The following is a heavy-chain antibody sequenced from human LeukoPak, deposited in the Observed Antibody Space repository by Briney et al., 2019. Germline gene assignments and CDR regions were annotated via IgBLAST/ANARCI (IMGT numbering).Heavy chain of an antibody. CDR3: AKRRQSVVPAAIGVLDY. CDR2: ISYEGDNK. J-gene: IGHJ4*02. D-gene: IGHD2-2*02. CDR1: GFTFSTYA. V-gene: IGHV3-30-3*02. Sequence: PGTSLRLSCAASGFTFSTYAMHWVRQAPGKGVEGVATISYEGDNKYYVDSLKGRFTISRDNSKNTLYLQMNSLRAEDTAVYYCAKRRQSVVPAAIGVLDYWGQGTLVTVSS.